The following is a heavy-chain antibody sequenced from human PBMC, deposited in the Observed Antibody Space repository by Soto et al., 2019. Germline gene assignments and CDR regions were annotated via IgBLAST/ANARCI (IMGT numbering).Heavy chain of an antibody. V-gene: IGHV3-74*01. CDR1: GFTFSSYW. Sequence: PGGSLRLSCAASGFTFSSYWMHWVRQAPGKGLVWVSGLNSDGSSTTYADSVKGRFTISRDNAKNTLYLQMNSLRAEDTAVYYCARDPWAADYWGQGTLVTVSS. CDR3: ARDPWAADY. J-gene: IGHJ4*02. CDR2: LNSDGSST. D-gene: IGHD3-16*01.